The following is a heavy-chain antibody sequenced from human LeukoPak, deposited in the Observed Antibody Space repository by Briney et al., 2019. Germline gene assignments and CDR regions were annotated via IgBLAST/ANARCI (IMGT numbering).Heavy chain of an antibody. CDR2: ISSSGSTI. V-gene: IGHV3-48*03. D-gene: IGHD5-18*01. CDR3: AALDTAMADYYYYGMDV. Sequence: GGSPRLSCAASGFTFSSYEMNWVRQAPGKGLEGVSYISSSGSTIYYADSVKGRFTISRDNAKNSLYLQMNSLRAEDTAVYYCAALDTAMADYYYYGMDVWGQGTTVTVSS. CDR1: GFTFSSYE. J-gene: IGHJ6*02.